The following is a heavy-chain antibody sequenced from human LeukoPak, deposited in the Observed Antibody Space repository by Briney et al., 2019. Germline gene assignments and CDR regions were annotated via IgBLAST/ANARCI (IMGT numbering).Heavy chain of an antibody. J-gene: IGHJ6*02. CDR1: GGTFISYA. CDR3: ASHRNNYGSGNYYYYGMDV. Sequence: SVKVSCKASGGTFISYAISWVRQAPGQGLEWMGGIIPIFGTANYAQKFQGRVTITADESTSTAYMELSSLRSEDTAVYYCASHRNNYGSGNYYYYGMDVWGQGTTVTVSS. V-gene: IGHV1-69*01. D-gene: IGHD3-10*01. CDR2: IIPIFGTA.